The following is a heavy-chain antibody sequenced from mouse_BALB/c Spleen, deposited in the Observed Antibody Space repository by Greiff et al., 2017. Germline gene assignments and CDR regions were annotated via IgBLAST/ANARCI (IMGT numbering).Heavy chain of an antibody. J-gene: IGHJ1*01. CDR2: ILPGSGST. CDR3: ARYYYGNPYWYFDV. D-gene: IGHD2-1*01. CDR1: GYTFSSYW. V-gene: IGHV1-9*01. Sequence: QVQLQQSGAELMKPGASVKISCKATGYTFSSYWIEWVKQRPGHGLEWIGEILPGSGSTNYNEKFKGKATFTADTSSNTAYMQLSSLTSEDFAVYYCARYYYGNPYWYFDVWGAGTTVTVSS.